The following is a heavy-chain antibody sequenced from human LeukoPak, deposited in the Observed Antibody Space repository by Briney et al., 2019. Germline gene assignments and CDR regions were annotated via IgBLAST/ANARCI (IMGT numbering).Heavy chain of an antibody. CDR1: GASISNYY. CDR2: INHSGST. J-gene: IGHJ4*02. CDR3: ARVRRIAAAGTYYFDY. D-gene: IGHD6-13*01. V-gene: IGHV4-34*01. Sequence: SETLSLTCTVSGASISNYYWSWIRQPPGKGLEWIGEINHSGSTNYNPSLKSRVTISVDTSKNQFSLKLSSVTAADTAVYYCARVRRIAAAGTYYFDYWGQGTLVTVSS.